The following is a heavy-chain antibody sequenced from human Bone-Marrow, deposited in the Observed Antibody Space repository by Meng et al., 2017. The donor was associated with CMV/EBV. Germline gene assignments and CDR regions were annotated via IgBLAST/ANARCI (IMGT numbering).Heavy chain of an antibody. J-gene: IGHJ3*01. D-gene: IGHD3-22*01. V-gene: IGHV3-21*01. CDR2: ISSSSSYI. Sequence: GESLKISCAASGFTFSSYSMNWVRQAPGKGLEWGSSISSSSSYIYYADSVKGRFTISRDNAKNSLYLQMNSLRAEDTAVYYCARDFGPYYYDSSGYLPDWGQGTMVTVSS. CDR3: ARDFGPYYYDSSGYLPD. CDR1: GFTFSSYS.